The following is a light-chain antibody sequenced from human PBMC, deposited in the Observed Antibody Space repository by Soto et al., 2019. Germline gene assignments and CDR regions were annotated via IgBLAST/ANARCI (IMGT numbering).Light chain of an antibody. CDR2: DAE. CDR3: QQYRT. CDR1: QSVSSSY. V-gene: IGKV3-20*01. J-gene: IGKJ1*01. Sequence: PGERVTLSCRASQSVSSSYLTWSQHKPGQAPRLLIYDAEERATGIPDRFSGSGSGTDFTLTISRLEPEVFAVYFCQQYRTFCQGTKVDI.